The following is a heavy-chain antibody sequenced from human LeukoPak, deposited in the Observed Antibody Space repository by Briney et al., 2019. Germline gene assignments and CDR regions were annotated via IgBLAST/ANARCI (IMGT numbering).Heavy chain of an antibody. CDR1: GGTFSSYA. J-gene: IGHJ4*02. Sequence: GASVKVPCKASGGTFSSYAISWVRQAPGQGLEWMGGIIPIFGTANYAQKFQGRVTVTRDTSTSTVHMELSGLRSEDTAVYYCARDQEGFDYWGQGTLVTVSS. CDR2: IIPIFGTA. V-gene: IGHV1-69*05. CDR3: ARDQEGFDY.